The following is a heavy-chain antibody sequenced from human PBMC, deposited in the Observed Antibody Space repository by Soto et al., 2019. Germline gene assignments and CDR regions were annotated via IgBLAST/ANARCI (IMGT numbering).Heavy chain of an antibody. CDR1: GYTFTNSG. D-gene: IGHD3-16*01. Sequence: ASVKVSCKASGYTFTNSGFSWVRQAPGQGLEWVGWIRVNNGDTHYAQKFQERVTITRDMSTSTAYMELSSLRSEDTAVYYCAAALPIYDYVWGSPPDYYYGMDVWGQGTTVTVSS. CDR2: IRVNNGDT. V-gene: IGHV1-18*01. J-gene: IGHJ6*02. CDR3: AAALPIYDYVWGSPPDYYYGMDV.